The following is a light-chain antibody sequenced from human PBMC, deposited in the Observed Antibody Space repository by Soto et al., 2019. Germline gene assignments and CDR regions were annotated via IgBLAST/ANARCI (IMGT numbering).Light chain of an antibody. V-gene: IGKV1-39*01. CDR3: QESYSTPLT. CDR2: AAS. CDR1: QYISIY. Sequence: DIQMTQSPSSLSASVGDRVTITCRASQYISIYLNWYQQKPGKAPKLLIYAASNLQSGVPSRFSGSGSGTDFTLTISRLQPEDFATYYCQESYSTPLTFGPGTKVDI. J-gene: IGKJ3*01.